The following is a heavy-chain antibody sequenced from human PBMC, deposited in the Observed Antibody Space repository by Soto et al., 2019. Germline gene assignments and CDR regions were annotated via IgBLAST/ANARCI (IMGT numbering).Heavy chain of an antibody. V-gene: IGHV1-18*01. CDR2: ISAYNGNT. J-gene: IGHJ5*02. CDR3: ARGRVPAAHNWFDP. CDR1: GYTFTSYG. D-gene: IGHD2-2*01. Sequence: GASVKISCKASGYTFTSYGISWVRQAPGQGLEWMGWISAYNGNTNYAQKLQGRVTITTDTSTSTAYMELRSLRSDDTAVYYCARGRVPAAHNWFDPWGQGTLVTVSS.